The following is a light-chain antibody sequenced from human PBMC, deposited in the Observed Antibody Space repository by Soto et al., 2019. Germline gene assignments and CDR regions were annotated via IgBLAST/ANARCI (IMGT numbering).Light chain of an antibody. J-gene: IGLJ1*01. CDR1: SSNIGSTYD. V-gene: IGLV1-40*01. CDR2: GNT. CDR3: QSYDDSLSVHYV. Sequence: VLTQPPSVSGAPGQRVTISCTGSSSNIGSTYDVQWSQQLPGTAPKLLIHGNTDRPSGVPDRFSGSKSGTSASLAITGLQADDEADYYCQSYDDSLSVHYVFGTGTKVTVL.